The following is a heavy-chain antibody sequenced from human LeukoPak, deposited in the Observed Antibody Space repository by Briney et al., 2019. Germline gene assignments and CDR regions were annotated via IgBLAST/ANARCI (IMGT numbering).Heavy chain of an antibody. J-gene: IGHJ4*02. CDR1: GFTFDDYA. Sequence: GRSLRLSCAASGFTFDDYAMHWGRQAPGKGLEWVSGVSWNSGSIGYADSVKGRFTISRDNAKNSLYLQMNSLRAEDTALYYCAKVHNGYSSGFDYWGQGTLVTVSS. CDR2: VSWNSGSI. V-gene: IGHV3-9*01. CDR3: AKVHNGYSSGFDY. D-gene: IGHD6-19*01.